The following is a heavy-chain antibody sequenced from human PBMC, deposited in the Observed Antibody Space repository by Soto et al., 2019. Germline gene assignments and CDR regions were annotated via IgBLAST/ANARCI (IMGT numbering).Heavy chain of an antibody. Sequence: GGSLRLSCAASGFTFSSYSMNWVRQAPGTGLEWVSSISSSSSYIYYADSVKGRFTISRDNAKNSLYLQMNSLRAEDTAVYYCARDSSSWPHFDYWGQGTLVTVSS. D-gene: IGHD6-13*01. J-gene: IGHJ4*02. CDR1: GFTFSSYS. CDR2: ISSSSSYI. V-gene: IGHV3-21*01. CDR3: ARDSSSWPHFDY.